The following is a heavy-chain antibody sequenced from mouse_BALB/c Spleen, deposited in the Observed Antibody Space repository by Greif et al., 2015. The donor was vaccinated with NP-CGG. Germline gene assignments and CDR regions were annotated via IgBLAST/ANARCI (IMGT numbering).Heavy chain of an antibody. D-gene: IGHD2-2*01. CDR1: AFNIKDTY. Sequence: VQLQQSGAELVKPGASVKLSCTASAFNIKDTYMHWVKQRPEQGLEWIGRIVPTNVNTKYDPKFQGKATITADTSSNTAFLQLSGLTSEDTAVYYCVSYAYGYYFDHWDQGTTLTVSS. CDR2: IVPTNVNT. CDR3: VSYAYGYYFDH. J-gene: IGHJ2*01. V-gene: IGHV14-3*02.